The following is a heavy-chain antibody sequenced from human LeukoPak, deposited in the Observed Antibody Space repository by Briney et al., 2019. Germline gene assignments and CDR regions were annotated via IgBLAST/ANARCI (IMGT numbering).Heavy chain of an antibody. D-gene: IGHD4-23*01. Sequence: SETLALTCAVYGGSFSGYYWSWIRQPQGKGLEWIGEINHSGSTNYNPSLKSRVTISVDTSKNQFSLKLSSVTAADTAVYYCARVGRMTTLVISAFDIWGQGTMVTVSS. CDR3: ARVGRMTTLVISAFDI. V-gene: IGHV4-34*01. CDR1: GGSFSGYY. CDR2: INHSGST. J-gene: IGHJ3*02.